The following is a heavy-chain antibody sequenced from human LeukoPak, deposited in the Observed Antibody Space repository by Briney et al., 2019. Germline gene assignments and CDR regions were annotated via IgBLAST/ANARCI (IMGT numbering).Heavy chain of an antibody. D-gene: IGHD2-2*01. J-gene: IGHJ6*03. CDR3: ARVLVPAGALWYYYYYMDV. Sequence: ASVKVSCKASGYTFTGYYMHWVRQALGQGLEWMGWINPNSGGTNYAQKFQGRVTMTRDTSISTAYMELSRLRSDDTAVYYCARVLVPAGALWYYYYYMDVWGKGTTVTISS. CDR2: INPNSGGT. CDR1: GYTFTGYY. V-gene: IGHV1-2*02.